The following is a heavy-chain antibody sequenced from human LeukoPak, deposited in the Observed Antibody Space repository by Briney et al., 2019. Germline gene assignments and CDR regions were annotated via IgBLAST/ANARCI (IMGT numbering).Heavy chain of an antibody. V-gene: IGHV3-23*01. Sequence: GGSLRLSCAASGFTFSSFAMSWVRQAPGKGLEWVSAISGSGGSTYYADSVKGRFTISGDNSKNTLYLQMNSLRAEDTAVYYCAKDLNGARKSIGIDYWGQGTLVTVSS. CDR3: AKDLNGARKSIGIDY. D-gene: IGHD1-26*01. CDR1: GFTFSSFA. J-gene: IGHJ4*02. CDR2: ISGSGGST.